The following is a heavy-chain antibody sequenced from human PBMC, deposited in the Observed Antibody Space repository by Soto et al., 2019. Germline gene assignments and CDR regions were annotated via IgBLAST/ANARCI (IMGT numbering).Heavy chain of an antibody. CDR2: MNPLNGDT. D-gene: IGHD6-19*01. J-gene: IGHJ3*02. CDR1: GYTLTTYS. Sequence: QVQLVQSGAEVKKPGASVKVSCKASGYTLTTYSMHWVRQAPGQRLEWMGWMNPLNGDTKYSQRFQGRLTIIRDTTPSTAYMELSSLRSEDTAISYCARGNSGAFDIWGQGTMVTVSS. V-gene: IGHV1-3*01. CDR3: ARGNSGAFDI.